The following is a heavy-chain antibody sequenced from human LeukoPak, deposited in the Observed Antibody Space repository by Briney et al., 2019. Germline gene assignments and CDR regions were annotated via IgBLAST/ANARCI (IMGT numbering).Heavy chain of an antibody. J-gene: IGHJ3*01. CDR1: GFTFSSAW. CDR2: IKTNADGGTT. Sequence: GGSLRLSCAASGFTFSSAWMSWVRQALGKGLEWIGRIKTNADGGTTDYAAPVEGRFTISRDDSKTTLFLQMNSLKTEDTALYYCATERHRASWFDAFDGWGQGTMVTVSS. D-gene: IGHD6-13*01. V-gene: IGHV3-15*01. CDR3: ATERHRASWFDAFDG.